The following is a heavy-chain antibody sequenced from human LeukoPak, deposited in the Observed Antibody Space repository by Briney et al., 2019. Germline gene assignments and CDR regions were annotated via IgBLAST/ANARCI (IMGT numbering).Heavy chain of an antibody. Sequence: PSETLSLTCTVSGGSISSGGYYWSWIRQPPGKGLEWIGHIYYSGTTYYNPSLKSRVTISVDTSKNQFSLKLSSVTAADTAVYYCASFYQVYYFDYWGQGTLVTVSS. CDR2: IYYSGTT. V-gene: IGHV4-30-4*01. J-gene: IGHJ4*02. CDR1: GGSISSGGYY. CDR3: ASFYQVYYFDY. D-gene: IGHD3-16*02.